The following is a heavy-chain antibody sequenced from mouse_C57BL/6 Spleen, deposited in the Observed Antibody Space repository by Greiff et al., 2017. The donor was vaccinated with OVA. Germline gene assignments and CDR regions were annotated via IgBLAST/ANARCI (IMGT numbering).Heavy chain of an antibody. D-gene: IGHD2-4*01. CDR3: ANDYETGDYYAMDY. V-gene: IGHV1-7*01. CDR1: GYTFTSYW. CDR2: INPSSGYT. Sequence: QVHVKQSGAELAKPGASVKLSCKASGYTFTSYWMHWVKQRPGQGLEWIGYINPSSGYTKYNQKFKDKATLTADKSSSTAYMQLSSLTYEDSAVYYCANDYETGDYYAMDYWGQGTSVTVSS. J-gene: IGHJ4*01.